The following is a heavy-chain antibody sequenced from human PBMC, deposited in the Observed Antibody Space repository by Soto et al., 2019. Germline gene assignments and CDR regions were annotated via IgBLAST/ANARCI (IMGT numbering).Heavy chain of an antibody. D-gene: IGHD1-1*01. J-gene: IGHJ6*02. CDR2: IIPIFGTA. Sequence: QVQLVQSGAEVKKPGSSVKVSCKASGGTFSSYAISWVRQAPGQGLEWMGGIIPIFGTANYAQKFQGRVTITAVDSTSTAYRGLRSLRAEDTAVYYCARRGAANDRGGAYYYHGMDVWGQGTTVTVSS. CDR3: ARRGAANDRGGAYYYHGMDV. CDR1: GGTFSSYA. V-gene: IGHV1-69*12.